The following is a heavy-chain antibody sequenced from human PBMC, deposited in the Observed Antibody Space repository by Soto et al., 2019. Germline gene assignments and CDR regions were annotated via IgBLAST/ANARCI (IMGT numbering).Heavy chain of an antibody. CDR2: ISYDGSNK. V-gene: IGHV3-30*18. CDR1: GFTFSSYG. CDR3: AKDAAAGSYDY. D-gene: IGHD6-13*01. Sequence: ESGGGVVQPGRSLRLSCAASGFTFSSYGMHWVRQAPGKGLEWVAVISYDGSNKYYADSVKGRFTISRDNSKNTLYLQMNSLRAEDTAVYYCAKDAAAGSYDYWGQGTLVTVSS. J-gene: IGHJ4*02.